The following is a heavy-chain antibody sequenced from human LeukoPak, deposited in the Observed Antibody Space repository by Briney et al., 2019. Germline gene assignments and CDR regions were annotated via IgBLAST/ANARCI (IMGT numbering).Heavy chain of an antibody. D-gene: IGHD4-11*01. J-gene: IGHJ5*02. Sequence: SETLSLTCTVSGGSISSYYWSWIRQPPGKGLEWIGEINHSGSTNYNPSLKSRVTISVDTSKNQFSLKLSSVTAADTAVYYCERAWSVTTPAGSWFDPWGQGTLVTVSS. V-gene: IGHV4-34*01. CDR2: INHSGST. CDR3: ERAWSVTTPAGSWFDP. CDR1: GGSISSYY.